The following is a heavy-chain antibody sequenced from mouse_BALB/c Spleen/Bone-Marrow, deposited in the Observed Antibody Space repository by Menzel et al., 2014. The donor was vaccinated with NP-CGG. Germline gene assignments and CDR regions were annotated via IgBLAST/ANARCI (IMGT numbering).Heavy chain of an antibody. D-gene: IGHD4-1*01. Sequence: DVKLVESGGDLVKPGGSLKLSCAASGFTFSSYGMSWVRQTPDKRLEWVATISSGGSYTYYPDSVKGRFTISRDNAKNTLYLQMSSLKSEDTAMYYCARLGRDYFDYWGQGTTLTVSS. CDR2: ISSGGSYT. CDR3: ARLGRDYFDY. J-gene: IGHJ2*01. V-gene: IGHV5-6*02. CDR1: GFTFSSYG.